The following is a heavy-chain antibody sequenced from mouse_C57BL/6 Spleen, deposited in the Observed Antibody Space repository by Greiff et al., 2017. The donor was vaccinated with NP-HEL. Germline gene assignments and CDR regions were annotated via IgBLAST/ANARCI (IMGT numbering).Heavy chain of an antibody. CDR3: ARGWDVDWLAY. J-gene: IGHJ3*01. V-gene: IGHV1-61*01. D-gene: IGHD4-1*01. CDR2: IYPSDSET. CDR1: GYTFTSYW. Sequence: VQLQQSGAELVRPGSSVKLSCKASGYTFTSYWMDWVKQRPGQGLEWIGNIYPSDSETHYNQKFKDKATLTVDKSSSTAYMQLSSLTSGDSAVYYCARGWDVDWLAYWGQVTLVTVSA.